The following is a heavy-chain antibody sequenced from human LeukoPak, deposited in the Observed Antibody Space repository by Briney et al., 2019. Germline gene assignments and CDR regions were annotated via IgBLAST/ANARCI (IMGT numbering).Heavy chain of an antibody. CDR1: GGSISSSSYY. CDR2: IYYSGST. Sequence: PSETLSLTCTVSGGSISSSSYYWGWIRQPPGKGLEWIGSIYYSGSTYYNPSLKSRVTISVDTPKNQFSLKLSSVTAADTAVYYCARTYYDFWSGSSRAADWFDPWGQGTLVTVSS. D-gene: IGHD3-3*01. V-gene: IGHV4-39*01. J-gene: IGHJ5*02. CDR3: ARTYYDFWSGSSRAADWFDP.